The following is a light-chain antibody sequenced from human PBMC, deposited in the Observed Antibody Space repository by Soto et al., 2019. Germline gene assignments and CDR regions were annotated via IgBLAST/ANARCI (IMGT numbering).Light chain of an antibody. J-gene: IGLJ3*02. Sequence: QSVLTQPASVSGSPGQSITISCTGTSSDVGGYNYVSWYQQHPGKAPKLMIYEVSNRPSGVSNRFSGSKFGNTASLTISGLQAEDEADYYCSSYTSSSTLHWVFGGGTKLTVL. V-gene: IGLV2-14*01. CDR2: EVS. CDR3: SSYTSSSTLHWV. CDR1: SSDVGGYNY.